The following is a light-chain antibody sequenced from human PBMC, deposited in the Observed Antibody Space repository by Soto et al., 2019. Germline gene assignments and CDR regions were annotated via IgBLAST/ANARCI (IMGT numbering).Light chain of an antibody. CDR2: DAS. CDR1: QSVGTF. J-gene: IGKJ1*01. V-gene: IGKV3-11*01. Sequence: EIVLTKSPATRSLSPGGRATLSCRASQSVGTFFAWYQQKPGQAPRLLIYDASNRATGIPARFSGSGSGTDFTLTISSLEPEDFAVYYCQQCYNWPQWTFGQGTKVDIK. CDR3: QQCYNWPQWT.